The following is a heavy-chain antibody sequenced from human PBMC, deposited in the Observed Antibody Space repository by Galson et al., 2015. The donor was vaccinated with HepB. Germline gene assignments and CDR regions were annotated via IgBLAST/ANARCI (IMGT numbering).Heavy chain of an antibody. CDR1: GSSFPRYW. CDR2: LYPGDSGS. D-gene: IGHD6-13*01. CDR3: ARQLGIAAGGLSFYDLDY. V-gene: IGHV5-51*01. J-gene: IGHJ4*02. Sequence: QSGAEVKQPGESLKISCTGSGSSFPRYWVGWVRQMLGAGLEWLGILYPGDSGSRNSPSVQGQVTISTDKSISTAYLQWSSLKASDTAMYYCARQLGIAAGGLSFYDLDYWGQGTLVTVSS.